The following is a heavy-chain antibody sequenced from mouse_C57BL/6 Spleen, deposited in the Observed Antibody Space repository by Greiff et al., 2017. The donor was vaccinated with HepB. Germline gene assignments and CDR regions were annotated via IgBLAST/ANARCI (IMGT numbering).Heavy chain of an antibody. J-gene: IGHJ4*01. CDR1: GYTFTDYY. CDR3: ARWGDSSGYYAMDY. CDR2: IYPGSGNT. Sequence: QVQLKESGAELVRPGASVKLSCKASGYTFTDYYINWVKQRPGQGLEWIARIYPGSGNTYYNEKFKGKATLTAEKSSSTAYMQLSGLTSEDSAVYFCARWGDSSGYYAMDYWGQGTSVTVSS. V-gene: IGHV1-76*01. D-gene: IGHD3-2*01.